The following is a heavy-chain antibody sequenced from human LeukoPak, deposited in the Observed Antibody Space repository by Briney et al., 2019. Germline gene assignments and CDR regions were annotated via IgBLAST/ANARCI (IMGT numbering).Heavy chain of an antibody. V-gene: IGHV3-7*01. CDR2: ISQDGSRI. J-gene: IGHJ4*02. CDR1: GFTFSSYW. Sequence: GGSLRLSCAASGFTFSSYWMSWVRQAPGKGLEYVADISQDGSRIYYVDSVKGRFTISRDNAKSSLYVQMKSLRAEDTAVYYCASLSDIMGHVRGLDYWGQGTLVTVSS. D-gene: IGHD2/OR15-2a*01. CDR3: ASLSDIMGHVRGLDY.